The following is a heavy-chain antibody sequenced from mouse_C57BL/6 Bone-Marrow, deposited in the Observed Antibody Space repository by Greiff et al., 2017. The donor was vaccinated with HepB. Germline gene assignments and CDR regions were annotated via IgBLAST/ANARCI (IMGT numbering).Heavy chain of an antibody. D-gene: IGHD2-12*01. CDR2: IYPGSGST. Sequence: VQLQQSGAELVKPGASVKMSCKASGYTFTSYWITWVKQRPGQGLEWIGDIYPGSGSTNYNEKFKSKATLTVDTSSSTAYMQLSSLTSEDSAVYYCARGGAYYSLFDYWGQGTTLTVSS. V-gene: IGHV1-55*01. CDR3: ARGGAYYSLFDY. J-gene: IGHJ2*01. CDR1: GYTFTSYW.